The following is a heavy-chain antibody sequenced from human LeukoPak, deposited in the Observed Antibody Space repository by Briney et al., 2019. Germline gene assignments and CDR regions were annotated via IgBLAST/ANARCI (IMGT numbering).Heavy chain of an antibody. J-gene: IGHJ4*02. D-gene: IGHD3-22*01. V-gene: IGHV1-69*01. CDR3: ASRTYYSDSSGYYYAPFDF. Sequence: SVKVSCKASGGTFSSYAISWVRQAPGQGLEWMGGIIPFFGTPNYAQKFQGRVTITADESTSTAYMELSSLRPDDTAVYYCASRTYYSDSSGYYYAPFDFWGQGTLVTVSS. CDR2: IIPFFGTP. CDR1: GGTFSSYA.